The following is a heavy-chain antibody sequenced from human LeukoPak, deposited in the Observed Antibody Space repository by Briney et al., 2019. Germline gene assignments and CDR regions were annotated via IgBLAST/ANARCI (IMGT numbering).Heavy chain of an antibody. V-gene: IGHV1-2*02. CDR1: GYTFTGYY. CDR3: ARDWSGSGGMVVDY. CDR2: ISPNSGGT. J-gene: IGHJ4*02. Sequence: GASVKVSCKASGYTFTGYYMHWVRQAPGQGLEWMGWISPNSGGTNYAQKFQGRVTMTRDTSISTACMELSRLRSDDTAVYYCARDWSGSGGMVVDYWGQGTLVTVSS. D-gene: IGHD1-26*01.